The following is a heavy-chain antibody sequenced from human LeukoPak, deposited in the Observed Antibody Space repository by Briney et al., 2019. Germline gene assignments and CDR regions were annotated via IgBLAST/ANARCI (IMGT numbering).Heavy chain of an antibody. Sequence: PGGSLRLSCAASGFTFSSYWMHWVRQAPGKGLVWVSRINSDGSSTSYADSVKGRFIISRGNAKNSLYLQMNSLRAEDTAVYYCAREITVGVVVTAHSGAFDIWGQGTMVTVSS. CDR2: INSDGSST. J-gene: IGHJ3*02. CDR3: AREITVGVVVTAHSGAFDI. V-gene: IGHV3-74*01. D-gene: IGHD2-21*02. CDR1: GFTFSSYW.